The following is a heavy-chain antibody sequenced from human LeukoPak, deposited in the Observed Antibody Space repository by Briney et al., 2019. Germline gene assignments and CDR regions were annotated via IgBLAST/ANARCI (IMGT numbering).Heavy chain of an antibody. D-gene: IGHD6-19*01. Sequence: ASVKVSCKASGYTFTSCDINWVRQATGQGLEWVGWISPNSGKAGYGQSFQGRITMTGDISIGTAYMELRNLATEDSAIYYCTRGSSGRRDNWGQGTLVTVSA. V-gene: IGHV1-8*01. J-gene: IGHJ4*02. CDR2: ISPNSGKA. CDR3: TRGSSGRRDN. CDR1: GYTFTSCD.